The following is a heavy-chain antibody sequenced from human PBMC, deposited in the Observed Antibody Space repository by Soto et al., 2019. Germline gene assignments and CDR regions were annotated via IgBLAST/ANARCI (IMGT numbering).Heavy chain of an antibody. CDR1: GYTFTGYY. CDR3: VRSTDRAGGNYYYGMDV. D-gene: IGHD3-16*01. V-gene: IGHV1-2*04. Sequence: ASVKVSCKASGYTFTGYYMHWVRQAPGQGLEWMGWINPNSGGTNYAQKFQGWVTMTRDTSISTAYMELSRLRSDDTAVYYCVRSTDRAGGNYYYGMDVWGQGTTVTVSS. J-gene: IGHJ6*02. CDR2: INPNSGGT.